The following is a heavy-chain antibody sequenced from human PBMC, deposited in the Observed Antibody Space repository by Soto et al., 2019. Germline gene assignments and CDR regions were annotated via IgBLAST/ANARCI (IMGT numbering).Heavy chain of an antibody. J-gene: IGHJ4*02. CDR3: ARGHSSSWYGIDY. D-gene: IGHD6-13*01. Sequence: GGSLRLSCAASGFTFSSYAMHWVRQAPGKGLEWVAVISYDGSNKYYADSVKGRFTISRDNSKNTLYLQMNSLRAEDTAVYYCARGHSSSWYGIDYWGQGTLVTVSS. CDR1: GFTFSSYA. CDR2: ISYDGSNK. V-gene: IGHV3-30-3*01.